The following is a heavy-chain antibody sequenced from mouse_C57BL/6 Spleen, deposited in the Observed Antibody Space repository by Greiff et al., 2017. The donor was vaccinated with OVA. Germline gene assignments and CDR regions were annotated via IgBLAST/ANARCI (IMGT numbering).Heavy chain of an antibody. J-gene: IGHJ4*01. D-gene: IGHD5-1*01. CDR3: ARAVPVYAMDY. V-gene: IGHV5-17*01. CDR2: ISSGSSTI. CDR1: GFTFSDYG. Sequence: EVKVVESGGGLVKPGGSLKLSCAASGFTFSDYGMHWVRQAPEKGLEWVAYISSGSSTIYYADTVKGRFTISRDNAKNTLFLQMTSLRSEDTAMYYCARAVPVYAMDYWGQGTSVTVSS.